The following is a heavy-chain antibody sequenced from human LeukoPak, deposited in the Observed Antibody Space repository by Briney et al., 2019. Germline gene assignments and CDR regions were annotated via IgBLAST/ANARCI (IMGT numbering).Heavy chain of an antibody. V-gene: IGHV5-51*01. D-gene: IGHD2-15*01. Sequence: GGSLQISCEGSGYIFTSSWIGWVRQMPGKGLEGMGIIYPGDSDIRYSPSFQGQVTISADKSITTAYLQWSSLKASDTAIYYCARGLYCSGGSCRFDCWGQGTLVTVSS. CDR1: GYIFTSSW. J-gene: IGHJ4*02. CDR2: IYPGDSDI. CDR3: ARGLYCSGGSCRFDC.